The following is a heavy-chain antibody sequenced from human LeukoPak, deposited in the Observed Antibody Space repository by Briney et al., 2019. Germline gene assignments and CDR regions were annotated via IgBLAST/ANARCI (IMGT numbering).Heavy chain of an antibody. D-gene: IGHD2-15*01. Sequence: AGGSLRLSCAASGFTFSSYAMSWVRQAPGKGLEWVSAISGSGGSTYYADSVKGRFTISRDNSKNTLYLQMSSLRAEDTAVYYCAKHSSGGTSNWFDPWGQGTLVTVSS. CDR3: AKHSSGGTSNWFDP. CDR1: GFTFSSYA. V-gene: IGHV3-23*01. CDR2: ISGSGGST. J-gene: IGHJ5*02.